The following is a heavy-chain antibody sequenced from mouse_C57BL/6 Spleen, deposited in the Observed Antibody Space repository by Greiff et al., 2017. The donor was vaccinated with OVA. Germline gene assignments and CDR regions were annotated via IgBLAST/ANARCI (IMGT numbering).Heavy chain of an antibody. D-gene: IGHD2-4*01. CDR1: GFTFSSYA. Sequence: EVMLVESGGGLVKPGGSLKLSCAASGFTFSSYAMSWVRQTPEKRLEWVATISDGGSYTYYPDNVKGRFTISRDNAKNNLYLQLSHLKSEDTAMYYGAKVYYDYDGPFAYWGQGTLVTVSA. CDR3: AKVYYDYDGPFAY. V-gene: IGHV5-4*03. J-gene: IGHJ3*01. CDR2: ISDGGSYT.